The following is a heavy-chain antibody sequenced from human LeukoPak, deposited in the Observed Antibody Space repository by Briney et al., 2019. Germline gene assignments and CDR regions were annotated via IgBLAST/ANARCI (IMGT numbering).Heavy chain of an antibody. Sequence: ASVKVSCKVSGYTLTELSMHWVRQAPGKGLEWMGGFDPEDGETIYAQKFQGRVTMTEDTSTDTAYMELSSLRSEDTAVYYCARVNHDSSGYYHRDFGVMDVWGQGTTVTVSS. CDR3: ARVNHDSSGYYHRDFGVMDV. CDR2: FDPEDGET. J-gene: IGHJ6*02. D-gene: IGHD3-22*01. CDR1: GYTLTELS. V-gene: IGHV1-24*01.